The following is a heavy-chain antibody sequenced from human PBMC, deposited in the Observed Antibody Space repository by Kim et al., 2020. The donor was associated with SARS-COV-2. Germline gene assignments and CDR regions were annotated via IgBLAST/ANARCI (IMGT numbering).Heavy chain of an antibody. CDR3: ARDGVEDIVVVPAARSFYGMDV. Sequence: GGSLRLSCAASGFTFSSYAMHWVRQAPGKGLEWVAVISYDGSNKYYADSVKGRFTISRDNSKNTLYLQMNSLRAEDTAVYYCARDGVEDIVVVPAARSFYGMDVWGQGTTVTVSS. V-gene: IGHV3-30-3*01. CDR2: ISYDGSNK. D-gene: IGHD2-2*01. CDR1: GFTFSSYA. J-gene: IGHJ6*02.